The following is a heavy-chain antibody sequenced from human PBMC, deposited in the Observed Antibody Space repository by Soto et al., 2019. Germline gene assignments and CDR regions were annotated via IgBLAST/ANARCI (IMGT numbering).Heavy chain of an antibody. CDR3: ARCYYNVLTGYSRSYYYYMDV. CDR1: GGSISSFY. J-gene: IGHJ6*03. V-gene: IGHV4-59*01. CDR2: IYYSGST. D-gene: IGHD3-9*01. Sequence: QVQLQESGPGLVKPSETLSLTCTVSGGSISSFYWNWIRQTPGKGLDWIGYIYYSGSTNYNPSHKRRISISVDTSKNQSSLRLSSVTAANTAIYYGARCYYNVLTGYSRSYYYYMDVWGKGTTVPVSS.